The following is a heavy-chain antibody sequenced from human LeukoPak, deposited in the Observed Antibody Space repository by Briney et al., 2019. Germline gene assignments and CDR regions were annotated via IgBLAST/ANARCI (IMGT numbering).Heavy chain of an antibody. J-gene: IGHJ4*02. D-gene: IGHD3-3*01. V-gene: IGHV3-30*01. CDR3: ARDGDRDYDFWSGYYHYFDY. CDR2: ISYDGSNK. Sequence: GGSLRLSCAASRFTFSSYAMHWVRQAPGKGLEWVAVISYDGSNKYYADSVKGRFTISRDNSKNTLYLQMNSLRAEDTAVYYCARDGDRDYDFWSGYYHYFDYRGQGTLVTVSS. CDR1: RFTFSSYA.